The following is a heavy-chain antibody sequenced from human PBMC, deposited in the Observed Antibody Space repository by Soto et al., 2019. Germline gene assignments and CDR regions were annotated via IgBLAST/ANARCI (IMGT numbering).Heavy chain of an antibody. CDR2: IYPGDSDT. V-gene: IGHV5-51*01. CDR3: ARVPAAISWFDP. CDR1: GYSCTSYW. J-gene: IGHJ5*02. Sequence: ESLKISCKGSGYSCTSYWIGGVRQMPGKGLEWMGIIYPGDSDTRYSPSFQGQVTISADKSISTAYLQWSSLKASDTAMYYCARVPAAISWFDPWGQGTLVTVSS. D-gene: IGHD2-2*01.